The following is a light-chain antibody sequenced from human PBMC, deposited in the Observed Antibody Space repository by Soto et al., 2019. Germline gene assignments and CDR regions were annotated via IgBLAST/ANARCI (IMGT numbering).Light chain of an antibody. Sequence: QSVLTQPASVSGSPGQSITISCTGTSSDVDGYNHVSWYQIHPGKAPKLIIYEVTSRPSGVSYRFSGSKSGNSASLTISGLQAEDEADYYCSSYASSSSYVFGGGTKVTVL. CDR1: SSDVDGYNH. CDR3: SSYASSSSYV. V-gene: IGLV2-14*01. J-gene: IGLJ1*01. CDR2: EVT.